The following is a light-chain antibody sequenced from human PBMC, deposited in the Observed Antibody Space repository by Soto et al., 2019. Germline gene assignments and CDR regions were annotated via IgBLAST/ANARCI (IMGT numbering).Light chain of an antibody. J-gene: IGLJ1*01. V-gene: IGLV2-23*01. Sequence: QSALTQPASVSGSPGQSITISCTGTSSDVGSYNLVSWYQQHPGKAPKLMIYEGSKRPSGVSNRFSGSKSGNTASLTISGLQAEDEADHYCCSYADSRYVFGTGTKLTVL. CDR1: SSDVGSYNL. CDR3: CSYADSRYV. CDR2: EGS.